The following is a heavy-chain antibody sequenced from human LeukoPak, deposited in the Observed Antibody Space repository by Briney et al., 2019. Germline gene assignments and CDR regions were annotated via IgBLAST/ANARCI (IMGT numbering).Heavy chain of an antibody. J-gene: IGHJ4*02. D-gene: IGHD6-13*01. CDR3: ARGAAGSYSGIDY. CDR1: GFTFSSYS. V-gene: IGHV3-21*01. Sequence: GGSLRLSCAASGFTFSSYSMNWVRQAPGKGLEWVSSISSSSSYIYYADSVKGRFTISRDNAKNSLYLQMNSLRAEDTAVYYCARGAAGSYSGIDYWGQGALVTVSS. CDR2: ISSSSSYI.